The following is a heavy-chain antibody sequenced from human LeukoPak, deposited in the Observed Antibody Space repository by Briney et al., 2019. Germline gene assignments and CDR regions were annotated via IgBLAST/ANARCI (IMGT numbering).Heavy chain of an antibody. V-gene: IGHV3-7*01. J-gene: IGHJ4*02. CDR3: ARGMGYTSRFDY. Sequence: GGSLRLSCEGSGFTLSNNWMGWVRQAPGKVLQWVANIKTDGSEKYYVNSVKGRFTISRDNAKNSLYLQMNSLRAEDTAVYYCARGMGYTSRFDYWGQGTLVTVSS. CDR2: IKTDGSEK. CDR1: GFTLSNNW. D-gene: IGHD6-13*01.